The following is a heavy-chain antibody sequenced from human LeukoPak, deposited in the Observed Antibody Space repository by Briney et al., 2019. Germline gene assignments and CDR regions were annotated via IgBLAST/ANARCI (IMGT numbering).Heavy chain of an antibody. D-gene: IGHD1-26*01. J-gene: IGHJ4*02. V-gene: IGHV3-30*04. Sequence: GGSLRLSCAGSGFTFRSYAMHWVRQAPGKGLEWVAVISYDGSNKYCADSGRFTISRDNSKNTLYLQVNSLRAEDTAVYYCARAPALEGASKAYFEYWGQGTLVTVSS. CDR1: GFTFRSYA. CDR2: ISYDGSNK. CDR3: ARAPALEGASKAYFEY.